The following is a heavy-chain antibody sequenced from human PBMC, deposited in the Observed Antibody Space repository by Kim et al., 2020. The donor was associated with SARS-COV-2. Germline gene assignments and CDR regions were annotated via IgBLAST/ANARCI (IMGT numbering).Heavy chain of an antibody. J-gene: IGHJ4*02. CDR1: GFVFSNYV. CDR3: VKPFGAAYCGTTTCYPFDC. CDR2: IDGKDVDT. Sequence: GGSLRLSCVATGFVFSNYVMTWVRQAPGKGLEWVSSIDGKDVDTYYRESVKGRFIISRDNSKNTLFLHLTRLTVEDTAIYYFVKPFGAAYCGTTTCYPFDCWGQGARGIVSS. D-gene: IGHD2-21*01. V-gene: IGHV3-23*01.